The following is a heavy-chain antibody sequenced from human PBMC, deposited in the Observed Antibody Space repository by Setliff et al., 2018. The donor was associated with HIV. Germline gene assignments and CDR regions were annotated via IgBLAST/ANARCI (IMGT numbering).Heavy chain of an antibody. D-gene: IGHD7-27*01. CDR3: ARLGLGIGYYYYYYMDV. CDR1: GGSISSYY. J-gene: IGHJ6*03. CDR2: IYYSGST. V-gene: IGHV4-59*08. Sequence: SETLSLTCTVSGGSISSYYWSWIRQPPGKGLEWIGYIYYSGSTNYNPSLKSRVTISVDTSKNQFSLKLSSVTAADAAVYYCARLGLGIGYYYYYYMDVWGKGTTVTVSS.